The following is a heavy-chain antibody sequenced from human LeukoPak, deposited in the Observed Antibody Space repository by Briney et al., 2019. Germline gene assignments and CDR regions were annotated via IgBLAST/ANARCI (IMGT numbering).Heavy chain of an antibody. CDR1: GFTFSSYA. CDR3: ARGGRRDYFDY. J-gene: IGHJ4*02. V-gene: IGHV3-74*01. D-gene: IGHD3-16*01. Sequence: GGSLRLSCAASGFTFSSYAMHWVRQAPGKGLVWVSRINSDGSSTSYADSVKGRFTISRDNAKNTLYLQMNSLRAEDTAVYYCARGGRRDYFDYWGQGTLVTVSS. CDR2: INSDGSST.